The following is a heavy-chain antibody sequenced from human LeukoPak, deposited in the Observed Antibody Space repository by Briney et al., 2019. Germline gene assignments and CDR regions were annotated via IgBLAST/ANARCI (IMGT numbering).Heavy chain of an antibody. J-gene: IGHJ6*03. CDR1: GASISRYY. CDR2: ISYSGST. V-gene: IGHV4-59*01. D-gene: IGHD3-16*01. Sequence: SETLSLTCTVSGASISRYYWSWIRQPPGKGLEWIGSISYSGSTNYNPSLKSRVTISVDTSKNQFSLNLSSVTATDTAVYYCARVGARYYMDVWGKGTTVTISS. CDR3: ARVGARYYMDV.